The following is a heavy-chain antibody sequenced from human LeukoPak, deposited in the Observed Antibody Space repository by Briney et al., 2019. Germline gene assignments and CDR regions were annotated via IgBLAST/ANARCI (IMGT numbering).Heavy chain of an antibody. J-gene: IGHJ1*01. CDR2: INPSGGST. CDR1: GYXFTSYY. D-gene: IGHD3-10*02. CDR3: ARGVFGELEKLMFQH. Sequence: ASVKVSCKASGYXFTSYYIHWVRQAPGQGLEWMGIINPSGGSTSYPQKFQGRVTMTRDTSTSTVYMELSSLKSEDTAIYYCARGVFGELEKLMFQHWGQGTLVTVSS. V-gene: IGHV1-46*01.